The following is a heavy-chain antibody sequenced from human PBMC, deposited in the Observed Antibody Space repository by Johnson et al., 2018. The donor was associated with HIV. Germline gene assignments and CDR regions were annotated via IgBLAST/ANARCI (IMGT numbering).Heavy chain of an antibody. CDR3: ARATNSDDYWGIDAFDI. CDR2: INWNGGGT. D-gene: IGHD3/OR15-3a*01. Sequence: VQLVESGGGVVRPGGSLRLSCAASGFTFDDYGMSWVRQVPGKGLEWVSGINWNGGGTGYADSVKGRFTISRDNAKNSLYLQMNSLRAEDTAVYYCARATNSDDYWGIDAFDIWGQGTMVTVSS. V-gene: IGHV3-20*04. CDR1: GFTFDDYG. J-gene: IGHJ3*02.